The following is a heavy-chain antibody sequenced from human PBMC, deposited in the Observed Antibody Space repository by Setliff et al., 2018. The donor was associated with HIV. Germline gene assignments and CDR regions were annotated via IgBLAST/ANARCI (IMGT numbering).Heavy chain of an antibody. Sequence: KTSETLSLTCTVTGGSISSGGFYWTWIRQHPGKGLEWIGYIYNTGSTYHNPSLKSRVTISVDTSKNQFSLKLSSVTAADTAVYYCARGHSYYRDIWGQGTMVTVSS. J-gene: IGHJ3*02. V-gene: IGHV4-31*03. CDR2: IYNTGST. CDR1: GGSISSGGFY. D-gene: IGHD3-10*01. CDR3: ARGHSYYRDI.